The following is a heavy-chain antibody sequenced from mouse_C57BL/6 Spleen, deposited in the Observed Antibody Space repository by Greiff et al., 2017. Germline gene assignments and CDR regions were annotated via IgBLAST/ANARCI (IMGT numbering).Heavy chain of an antibody. CDR2: IWSDGST. D-gene: IGHD2-4*01. Sequence: VKLMESGPGLVAPSQSLSITCTVSGFSLTSYGVHWVRQPPGKGLEWLVVIWSDGSTTYNSALKSRLSISKDNSKSQVFLKMNSLQTDDTAMYYCASNYDYEGAMDYWGQGTSVTVSS. V-gene: IGHV2-6*03. J-gene: IGHJ4*01. CDR1: GFSLTSYG. CDR3: ASNYDYEGAMDY.